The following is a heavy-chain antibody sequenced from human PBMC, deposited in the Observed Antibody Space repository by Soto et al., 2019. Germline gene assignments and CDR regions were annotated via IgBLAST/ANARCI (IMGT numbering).Heavy chain of an antibody. CDR2: IKQDGSEK. J-gene: IGHJ3*02. V-gene: IGHV3-7*01. CDR1: GFTFSSYW. Sequence: HPGGSLRLSCAASGFTFSSYWMSWVRQAPGKGLEWVANIKQDGSEKYYVDSVKGRFTISRDNAKNSLYLQMNSLRAEDTAVYYCAREEYQLLFSPDDAFDIWGQGTMVTVSS. CDR3: AREEYQLLFSPDDAFDI. D-gene: IGHD2-2*01.